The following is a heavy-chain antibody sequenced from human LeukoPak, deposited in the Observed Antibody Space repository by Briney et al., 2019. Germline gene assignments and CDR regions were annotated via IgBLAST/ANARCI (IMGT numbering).Heavy chain of an antibody. J-gene: IGHJ4*02. D-gene: IGHD3-22*01. Sequence: PSETLSLTCTVSDGSISSSSYYWGWIRQPPGKGLEWIGSIYYSGSTYYNPSLKSRVTISVDTSKNQFSLKLSSATAADTAVYYCARRSYYDSSGIFDYWGQGTLVTVSS. CDR2: IYYSGST. V-gene: IGHV4-39*01. CDR1: DGSISSSSYY. CDR3: ARRSYYDSSGIFDY.